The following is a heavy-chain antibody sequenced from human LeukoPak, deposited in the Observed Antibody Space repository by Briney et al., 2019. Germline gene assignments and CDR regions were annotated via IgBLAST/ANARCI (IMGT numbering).Heavy chain of an antibody. V-gene: IGHV1-46*01. Sequence: EASVKVSCKASGYTFTGCYIHWVRQAPGQGLEWMGIINPTGGSTTYAQKFQGRVTMTRDTSTSTVYMELSSLRSDDTAVYYCARTAARRFDYWGQGTLVTVSS. J-gene: IGHJ4*02. CDR3: ARTAARRFDY. D-gene: IGHD6-6*01. CDR1: GYTFTGCY. CDR2: INPTGGST.